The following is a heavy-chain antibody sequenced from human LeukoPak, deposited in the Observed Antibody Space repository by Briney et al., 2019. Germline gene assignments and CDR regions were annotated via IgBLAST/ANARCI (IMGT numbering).Heavy chain of an antibody. V-gene: IGHV1-2*02. Sequence: ASVKVSCKASGYTFTDYYMHWVRQAPGQGLEWMGWINPNNGGTKYAQKFQGRVTMTRDTSISTAYMELTRLRSDDAAVYYCASRGGSGKYDFDFWGQGTLVTVSS. CDR2: INPNNGGT. CDR3: ASRGGSGKYDFDF. CDR1: GYTFTDYY. J-gene: IGHJ4*02. D-gene: IGHD3-10*01.